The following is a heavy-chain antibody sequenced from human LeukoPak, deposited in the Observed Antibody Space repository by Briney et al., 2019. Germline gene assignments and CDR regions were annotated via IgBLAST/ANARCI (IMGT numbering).Heavy chain of an antibody. CDR3: ARGPLRSGYYRPNWFDP. CDR1: GGSFSGYY. Sequence: SSETLSLTCVVYGGSFSGYYWSWIRQPPGKGLEWIGEINHSGSTNYNPSLKSRVTISVDTSKNQFSLKLSSVTAADTAVYYCARGPLRSGYYRPNWFDPWGQGTLVTVSS. J-gene: IGHJ5*02. D-gene: IGHD3-3*01. CDR2: INHSGST. V-gene: IGHV4-34*01.